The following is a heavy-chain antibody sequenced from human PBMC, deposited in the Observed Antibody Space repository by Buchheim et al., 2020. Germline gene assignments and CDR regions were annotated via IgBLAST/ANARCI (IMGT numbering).Heavy chain of an antibody. D-gene: IGHD3-3*01. J-gene: IGHJ4*02. CDR2: ISGSGGST. CDR3: AKDLGITIFGVVIMLSFDY. Sequence: EVQLLESGGGLVQPGGSLRLSCAASGFTFSSYAMSWVRQAPGKGLEWVSAISGSGGSTYYADSVKGRFTIARDNSKNTMYLQMNSLRAEDTAVYYCAKDLGITIFGVVIMLSFDYWGQGTL. CDR1: GFTFSSYA. V-gene: IGHV3-23*01.